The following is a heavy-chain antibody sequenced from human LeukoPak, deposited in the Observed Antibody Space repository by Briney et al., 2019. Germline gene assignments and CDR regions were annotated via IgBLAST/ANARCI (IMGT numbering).Heavy chain of an antibody. CDR1: GFTFSNYW. D-gene: IGHD5-24*01. J-gene: IGHJ4*02. CDR3: AREWLQYFDY. V-gene: IGHV3-7*01. Sequence: GGSLRLSCAASGFTFSNYWMSWVRQAPGKGLEWVANIKQDGSEKYYVDSVKGRFTISRDNAKNSLYLQMNSLRAEDTAVYYCAREWLQYFDYWGQGTLVTVSS. CDR2: IKQDGSEK.